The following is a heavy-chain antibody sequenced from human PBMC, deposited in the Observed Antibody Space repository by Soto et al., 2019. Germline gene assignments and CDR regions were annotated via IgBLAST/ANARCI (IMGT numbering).Heavy chain of an antibody. CDR1: GGTFSSYA. D-gene: IGHD2-2*01. J-gene: IGHJ4*02. Sequence: SVKVSCKASGGTFSSYAISWVRQAPGQGLEWMGGIIPIFGTANYAQKFQGRVTVTTDTSTTTGYMELRSLRSDDTAVYYCARDVGYCSSSTCLIDHWGQGTLVTVSS. CDR3: ARDVGYCSSSTCLIDH. CDR2: IIPIFGTA. V-gene: IGHV1-69*05.